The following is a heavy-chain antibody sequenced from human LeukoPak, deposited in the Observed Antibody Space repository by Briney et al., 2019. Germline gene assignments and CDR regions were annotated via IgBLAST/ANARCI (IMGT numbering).Heavy chain of an antibody. J-gene: IGHJ4*02. D-gene: IGHD6-13*01. CDR1: GGSFSGYY. CDR3: ARDSGYSTDLDY. CDR2: INHSGST. Sequence: PSETLSLTCAVYGGSFSGYYWSWIRQPPGKGLEWIGEINHSGSTNYNPSLKSRVTISVDTSKNQFSLKLSSVTAADTAVYYCARDSGYSTDLDYWGQGTLVTVSS. V-gene: IGHV4-34*01.